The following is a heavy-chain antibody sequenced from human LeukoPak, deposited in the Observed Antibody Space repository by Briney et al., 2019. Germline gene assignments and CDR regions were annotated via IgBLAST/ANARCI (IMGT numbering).Heavy chain of an antibody. J-gene: IGHJ3*02. CDR1: GFTFSSYS. Sequence: GGSLRLSCAASGFTFSSYSMNWVRQAPGKGLEWVSAISGSGGSTYYADSVKGRFTISRDNSKNTLYLQMNSLRAEDTAVYYCVKLSGYYFGTDAFDIWGQGTMVTVSS. CDR3: VKLSGYYFGTDAFDI. V-gene: IGHV3-23*01. D-gene: IGHD3/OR15-3a*01. CDR2: ISGSGGST.